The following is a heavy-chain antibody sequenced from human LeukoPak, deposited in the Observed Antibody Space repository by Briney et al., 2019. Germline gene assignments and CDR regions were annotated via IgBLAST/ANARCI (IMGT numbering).Heavy chain of an antibody. CDR2: INHGGGT. J-gene: IGHJ4*02. CDR3: ARGHYYDSSGYSAPMFY. V-gene: IGHV4-34*01. D-gene: IGHD3-22*01. Sequence: SETLSLTCAVYGGSFSNFYWSWIRQPPGKGLEWIGEINHGGGTNYNPSLKSRVTIAVATSKNQFSLELSSVTAADTAVYYCARGHYYDSSGYSAPMFYWGQGTLVTVSS. CDR1: GGSFSNFY.